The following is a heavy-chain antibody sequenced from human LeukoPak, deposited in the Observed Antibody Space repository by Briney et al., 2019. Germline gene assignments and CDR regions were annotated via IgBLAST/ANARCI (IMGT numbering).Heavy chain of an antibody. V-gene: IGHV3-66*01. CDR1: GFTFSNAW. J-gene: IGHJ4*02. Sequence: GGSLRLSCAASGFTFSNAWMSWARQAPGKGLEWVSVIYSGGSTYYADSVKGRFTISRDNSKNTLYLQMNSLRAEDTAVYYCARGLYSSGWSDFDYWGQGTLVTVSS. CDR2: IYSGGST. D-gene: IGHD6-19*01. CDR3: ARGLYSSGWSDFDY.